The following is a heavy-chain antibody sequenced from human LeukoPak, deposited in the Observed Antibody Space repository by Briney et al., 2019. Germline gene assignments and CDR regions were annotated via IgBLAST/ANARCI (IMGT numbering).Heavy chain of an antibody. CDR2: ISYDGSNK. J-gene: IGHJ6*03. Sequence: GGSLRLSCAASGFTFSSYAMHWVRQAPGKGLEWVAVISYDGSNKYYADSVKGRFTISRDNSKNTLYLQMKSLRAEDTAVYYCAKGGGYEAQYYYYYLDVWDKGTTVTISS. V-gene: IGHV3-30*04. CDR3: AKGGGYEAQYYYYYLDV. D-gene: IGHD5-12*01. CDR1: GFTFSSYA.